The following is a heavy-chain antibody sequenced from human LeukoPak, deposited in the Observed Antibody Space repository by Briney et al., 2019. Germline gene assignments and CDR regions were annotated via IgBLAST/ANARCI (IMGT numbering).Heavy chain of an antibody. D-gene: IGHD3-10*01. CDR1: GVSVNSYY. CDR3: AREGYGSGSWRDYYYMDV. CDR2: IYTSGST. V-gene: IGHV4-4*07. Sequence: PSETLSLTCTVSGVSVNSYYRSWIRQSPERGLEWIGRIYTSGSTNYNPSLKSRVTMSVDTSKNQFSLKLSSVTAADTAVYYCAREGYGSGSWRDYYYMDVWGKGTTVTVSS. J-gene: IGHJ6*03.